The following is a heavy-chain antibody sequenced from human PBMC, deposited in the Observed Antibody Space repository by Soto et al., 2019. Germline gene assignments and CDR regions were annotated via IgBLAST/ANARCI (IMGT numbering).Heavy chain of an antibody. Sequence: ASVKVSCKASGYTFTSYAMHWVRQAPGQRLEWMGWINAGNGNTKYSQKFQGRVTITRDTSASTAYMELSSLRSEDTAVYYCARDLVRGYSSGWYGDYCYYYGMDVWGQGTTVTVSS. CDR1: GYTFTSYA. V-gene: IGHV1-3*01. J-gene: IGHJ6*02. CDR3: ARDLVRGYSSGWYGDYCYYYGMDV. D-gene: IGHD6-19*01. CDR2: INAGNGNT.